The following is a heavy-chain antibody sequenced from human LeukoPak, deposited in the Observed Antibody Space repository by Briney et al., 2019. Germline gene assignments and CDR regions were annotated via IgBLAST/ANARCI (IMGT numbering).Heavy chain of an antibody. J-gene: IGHJ3*02. CDR3: ARETPEYYDILTGYYNRGAFDI. V-gene: IGHV3-21*01. CDR2: ISSSSSYI. CDR1: GFTFSNAW. Sequence: GGSLRLSCAASGFTFSNAWMSWVRQAPGKGLEWVSSISSSSSYIYYADSVKGRFTISRDNAKNSLYLQMNSLRAEDTAVYYCARETPEYYDILTGYYNRGAFDIWGQGTMVTVSS. D-gene: IGHD3-9*01.